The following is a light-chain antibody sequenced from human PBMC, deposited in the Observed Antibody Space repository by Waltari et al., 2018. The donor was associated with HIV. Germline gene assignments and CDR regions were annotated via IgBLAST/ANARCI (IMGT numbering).Light chain of an antibody. Sequence: QSVLTQPPSASGTPGQRVTISCSGSSSNIGSNYVYWYQQLPGTAPKLLIYRNNQRPSGVPDRFSGSKSGTSASLAISGLRSEDKADYYCAAWDASLSAVVFGGGTKLTVL. CDR1: SSNIGSNY. CDR2: RNN. CDR3: AAWDASLSAVV. J-gene: IGLJ2*01. V-gene: IGLV1-47*01.